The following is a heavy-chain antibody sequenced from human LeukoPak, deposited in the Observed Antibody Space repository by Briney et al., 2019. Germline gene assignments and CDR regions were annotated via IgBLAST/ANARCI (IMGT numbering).Heavy chain of an antibody. CDR3: ARHAEYNSGWHFYLDH. Sequence: SGPTLVNPSETLSLTCTVSGVSTTNGISYWAWIRQPPGKGLEWIGSVHNVGSTYYNLSLRSRVTMSIDTSKNQFSLRLNSVTAADTAVYYCARHAEYNSGWHFYLDHWGQGILVTVSP. CDR2: VHNVGST. CDR1: GVSTTNGISY. V-gene: IGHV4-39*01. D-gene: IGHD6-19*01. J-gene: IGHJ4*02.